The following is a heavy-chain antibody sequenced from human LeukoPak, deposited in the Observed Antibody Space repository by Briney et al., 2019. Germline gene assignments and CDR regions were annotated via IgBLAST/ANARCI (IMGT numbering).Heavy chain of an antibody. CDR3: ARDEASGYDILTGYYPLDY. CDR1: GYSFTDYY. V-gene: IGHV1-18*04. J-gene: IGHJ4*02. Sequence: GASVKVSCKASGYSFTDYYMNWVRQAPGQGLEWMGWISAYNGNTNYAQKLQGRVTMTTDTSTSTAYMELRSLRSDDTAVYYCARDEASGYDILTGYYPLDYWGQGTLVTVSS. CDR2: ISAYNGNT. D-gene: IGHD3-9*01.